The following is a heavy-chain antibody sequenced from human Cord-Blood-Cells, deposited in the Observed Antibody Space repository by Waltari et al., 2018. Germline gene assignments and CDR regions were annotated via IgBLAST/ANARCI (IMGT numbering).Heavy chain of an antibody. J-gene: IGHJ6*02. CDR3: ARRCSGGSCYSDYYYGMDV. D-gene: IGHD2-15*01. Sequence: QVQLVQSGAEVKKPGSSVKVSCKASGGTFSSYAISWVRQAPGQGLEWMGGIIPIFGTANYAQKFQGRVTITADESTSTAYMELRSLRSEDTAVYYCARRCSGGSCYSDYYYGMDVWGQGTTVTVSS. CDR1: GGTFSSYA. V-gene: IGHV1-69*01. CDR2: IIPIFGTA.